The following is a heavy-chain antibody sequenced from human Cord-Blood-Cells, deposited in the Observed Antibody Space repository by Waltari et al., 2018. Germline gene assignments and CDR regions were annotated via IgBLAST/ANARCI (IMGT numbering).Heavy chain of an antibody. J-gene: IGHJ4*02. V-gene: IGHV4-34*01. Sequence: QVQLQQWGAGLLKPSETLSLTCAVYGGSFSGYYWSWIRQPPGKGLEWIGEINHSGSTNYHPSLKSRVHISVDTSKNQFSLKLSSVTAADTAVYYCARISKGMFDYWGQGTLVTVSS. CDR1: GGSFSGYY. CDR2: INHSGST. CDR3: ARISKGMFDY.